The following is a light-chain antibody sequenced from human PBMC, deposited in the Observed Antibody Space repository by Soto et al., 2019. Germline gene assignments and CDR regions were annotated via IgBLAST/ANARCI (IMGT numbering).Light chain of an antibody. V-gene: IGLV6-57*04. J-gene: IGLJ2*01. Sequence: FMLTQPHSVSESPGKTVTISCTRSSGSIASNYVQWYQQRPGSAPTTVIYEDNQRPSGVPDRFSGSIDSSSNSASLTISGLKTEDEADYYCQSYDSSNVVFGGWTKLTVL. CDR3: QSYDSSNVV. CDR2: EDN. CDR1: SGSIASNY.